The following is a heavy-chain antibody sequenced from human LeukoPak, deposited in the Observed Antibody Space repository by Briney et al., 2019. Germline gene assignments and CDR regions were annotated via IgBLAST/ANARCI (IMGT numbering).Heavy chain of an antibody. Sequence: SETLSLTCAVYGGSFSGYYWSWIRQPPGKGLEWIGEINHSGSTNYNPSLKSRVTISVDTSKNQFSLKLSSVTAADTAVYYCASLLVDTAMAPRDYWGQGTLVTVS. D-gene: IGHD5-18*01. CDR3: ASLLVDTAMAPRDY. V-gene: IGHV4-34*01. CDR1: GGSFSGYY. CDR2: INHSGST. J-gene: IGHJ4*02.